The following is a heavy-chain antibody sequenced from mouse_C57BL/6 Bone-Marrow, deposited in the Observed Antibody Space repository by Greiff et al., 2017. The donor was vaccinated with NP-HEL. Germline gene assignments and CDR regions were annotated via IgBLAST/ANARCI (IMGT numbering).Heavy chain of an antibody. V-gene: IGHV5-16*01. J-gene: IGHJ4*01. CDR3: AREGGLRRRTYAMDY. D-gene: IGHD2-4*01. Sequence: EVKVVESEGGLVQPGRSMKLSCTASGFTFSDYSMAWVRQVPEKGLEWVANINYDGSSTYYLDSLKSRFIISRDNAKNILFLQMSRLKSEDTATYYCAREGGLRRRTYAMDYWGQGTSVTVTS. CDR2: INYDGSST. CDR1: GFTFSDYS.